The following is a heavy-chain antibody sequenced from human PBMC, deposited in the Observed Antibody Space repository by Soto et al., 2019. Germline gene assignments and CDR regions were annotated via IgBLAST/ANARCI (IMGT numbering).Heavy chain of an antibody. J-gene: IGHJ3*02. D-gene: IGHD3-22*01. CDR1: GFTFSNAW. V-gene: IGHV3-15*01. Sequence: PGGSLRLSCAASGFTFSNAWMSWVRQAPGKGLEWVGRIKSKTDGGTTDYAAPVKGRFTTSRDDSKNTLYLQMNSLKTEDTAVYYCTTEMIFYDSRPYDAFDIWGQGTMVTVSS. CDR2: IKSKTDGGTT. CDR3: TTEMIFYDSRPYDAFDI.